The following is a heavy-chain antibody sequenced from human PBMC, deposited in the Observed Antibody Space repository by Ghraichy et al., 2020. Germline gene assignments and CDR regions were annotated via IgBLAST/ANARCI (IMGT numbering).Heavy chain of an antibody. CDR2: MNPNSGNT. CDR3: ARGRLIYQGNWFDP. J-gene: IGHJ5*02. D-gene: IGHD5-12*01. V-gene: IGHV1-8*01. CDR1: GYTFTSYD. Sequence: ASVKVSCKASGYTFTSYDINWVRQATGQGLEWMGWMNPNSGNTGYAQKFQGRVTMTRNTSISTAYMELSSLRSEDTAVYYCARGRLIYQGNWFDPWGQGTLVTVSS.